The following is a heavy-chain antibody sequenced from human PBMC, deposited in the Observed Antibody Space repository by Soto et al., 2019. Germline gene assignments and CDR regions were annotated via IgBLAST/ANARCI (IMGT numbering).Heavy chain of an antibody. J-gene: IGHJ4*02. Sequence: QVQLQQRGAGLLKPSETLSLTCAVYGGSFSGYYWSWIRQPPGKGLEWIGEINHSGSTNYNPYLKSRVTISVDDSKNQFALRLTSVTAAARVVDYCAGGGKLLGDWGRGSLVTVAA. D-gene: IGHD2-15*01. CDR3: AGGGKLLGD. V-gene: IGHV4-34*01. CDR1: GGSFSGYY. CDR2: INHSGST.